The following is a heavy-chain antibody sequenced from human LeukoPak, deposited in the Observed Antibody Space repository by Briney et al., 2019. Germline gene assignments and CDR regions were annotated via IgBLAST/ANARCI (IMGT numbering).Heavy chain of an antibody. CDR3: TRVKGYYDSSGYYKAHAFDI. D-gene: IGHD3-22*01. J-gene: IGHJ3*02. V-gene: IGHV4-59*02. Sequence: SETLSLTCTVSGGSVSSYYWSWIRQPPGKGLEWIGYIYYSGTTNYNPSLKSRLTMSVDTSTNHLSLNLSSVTAADTGVYYCTRVKGYYDSSGYYKAHAFDIWGQGTMVTVSS. CDR1: GGSVSSYY. CDR2: IYYSGTT.